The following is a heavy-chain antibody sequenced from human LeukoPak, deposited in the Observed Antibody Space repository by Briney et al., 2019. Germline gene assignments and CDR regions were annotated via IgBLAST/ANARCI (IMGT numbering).Heavy chain of an antibody. V-gene: IGHV3-23*01. D-gene: IGHD3-10*01. J-gene: IGHJ4*02. CDR2: ISVSGGST. Sequence: GGSLRLSCAASGFTFSSYAMNWVRQAPGKGLEWVSAISVSGGSTYYADSVKGRFTISRDNSKNTPHLQMNSLGAEDTAVYYCAKDAVRGVIMDYFDYWGQGTLVTVSS. CDR3: AKDAVRGVIMDYFDY. CDR1: GFTFSSYA.